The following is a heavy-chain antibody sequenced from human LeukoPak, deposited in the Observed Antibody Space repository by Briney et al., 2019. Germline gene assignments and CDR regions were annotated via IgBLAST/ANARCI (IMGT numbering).Heavy chain of an antibody. D-gene: IGHD3-22*01. CDR1: GYTFTSYS. CDR3: ARAYYYESRGYYEASDY. CDR2: INPSGGST. V-gene: IGHV1-46*01. Sequence: GASVTVSCRASGYTFTSYSMYWVRQAPGQGLKWMGIINPSGGSTSYAQKFQGRVTMTRDTSTSTVYMELTSLRSEDTAVYYCARAYYYESRGYYEASDYWGQGTLVTVSS. J-gene: IGHJ4*02.